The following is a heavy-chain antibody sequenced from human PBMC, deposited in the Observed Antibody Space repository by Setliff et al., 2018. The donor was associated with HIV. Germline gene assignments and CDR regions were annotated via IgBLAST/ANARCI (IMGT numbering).Heavy chain of an antibody. CDR1: GFTFSSYA. D-gene: IGHD3-9*01. Sequence: GGSLRLSCAASGFTFSSYAMSWVRQAPGKGLEWVSAISGSGGSTYYADSVKGRFTISRDNSKNTLYLQMNSLRAEDTAVYYCARDNGRYFDRGWFDPWGQGALVTVSS. CDR3: ARDNGRYFDRGWFDP. J-gene: IGHJ5*02. CDR2: ISGSGGST. V-gene: IGHV3-23*01.